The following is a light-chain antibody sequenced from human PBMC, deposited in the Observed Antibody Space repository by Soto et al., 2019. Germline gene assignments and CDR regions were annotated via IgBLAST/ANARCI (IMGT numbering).Light chain of an antibody. CDR1: QSVLYSTNNKNY. CDR3: QQDFSTPALS. CDR2: WAS. Sequence: DIVMTQSPDSLAVSLGERATINCKSSQSVLYSTNNKNYLAWYQQKPGQPPKLLIYWASTRESGVPDRFSGSGSGTDFNLTISSLQAEDVAVYDCQQDFSTPALSFGGGTKVEIK. V-gene: IGKV4-1*01. J-gene: IGKJ4*01.